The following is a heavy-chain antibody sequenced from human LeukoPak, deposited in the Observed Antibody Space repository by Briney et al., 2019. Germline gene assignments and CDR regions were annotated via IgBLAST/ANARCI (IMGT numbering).Heavy chain of an antibody. D-gene: IGHD5-12*01. CDR1: GGTISSYY. CDR2: IYYSGST. J-gene: IGHJ5*02. CDR3: ARDQDIVATRWFDP. Sequence: PSETLSLTCTVSGGTISSYYWSWIRQPPGKGLEWIGYIYYSGSTSYNPSLKSRVTISVDTSKNQFSLKLSSVTAADTAVYYCARDQDIVATRWFDPWGQGALVTVSS. V-gene: IGHV4-59*01.